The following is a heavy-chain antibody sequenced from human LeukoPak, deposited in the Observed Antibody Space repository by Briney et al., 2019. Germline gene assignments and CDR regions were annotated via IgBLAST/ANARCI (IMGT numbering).Heavy chain of an antibody. V-gene: IGHV3-33*01. CDR1: GFTFSSYG. J-gene: IGHJ4*02. Sequence: PGRSLRLSCTASGFTFSSYGIHWVRQAPGKGLEWVAVIWYDGSNKYYADSVKGRFTISRDNSKNTLYLQMNSLRAEDTAVYYCAGSPYGSVIRGWGQGTLVTVSS. CDR2: IWYDGSNK. D-gene: IGHD3-10*01. CDR3: AGSPYGSVIRG.